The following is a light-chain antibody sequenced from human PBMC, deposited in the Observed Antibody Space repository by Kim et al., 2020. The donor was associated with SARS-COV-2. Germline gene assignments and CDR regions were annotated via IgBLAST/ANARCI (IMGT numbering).Light chain of an antibody. J-gene: IGLJ2*01. CDR3: NSRDSSGNNVV. Sequence: ALGRKVRITCQGNSNGPYYANWDQQRQGADPVLVIYGNNHRPSGIPDRFSGSSSGNTASLTITGPQAEDEADYYGNSRDSSGNNVVFGGGTQLTVL. V-gene: IGLV3-19*01. CDR1: SNGPYY. CDR2: GNN.